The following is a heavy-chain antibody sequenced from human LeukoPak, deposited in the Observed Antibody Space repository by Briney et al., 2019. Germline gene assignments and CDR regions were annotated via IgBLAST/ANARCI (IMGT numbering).Heavy chain of an antibody. CDR3: AREEEDYYDSSGYYGD. Sequence: SETLSLTCTVSGGSISSYYWSWIRQPAGKGLEWIRRIYTSGSTNDNPSLKSRVTMSVDTSKNQFSLKLSSVTAADTAVYYCAREEEDYYDSSGYYGDWGQGTLVTVSS. CDR2: IYTSGST. CDR1: GGSISSYY. D-gene: IGHD3-22*01. J-gene: IGHJ4*02. V-gene: IGHV4-4*07.